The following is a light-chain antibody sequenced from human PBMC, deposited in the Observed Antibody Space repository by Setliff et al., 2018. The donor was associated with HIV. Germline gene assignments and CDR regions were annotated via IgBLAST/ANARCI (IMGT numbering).Light chain of an antibody. Sequence: ESGAPGQRVTISCTGSSSNIGAGYDVHWYQQLPGTAPKLLIYGNSNRPSGVPDQFSGSKSGTSASLAITGLQAEDEADYYCQSYDSSLSGYVFGTGTKVTVL. CDR3: QSYDSSLSGYV. J-gene: IGLJ1*01. V-gene: IGLV1-40*01. CDR1: SSNIGAGYD. CDR2: GNS.